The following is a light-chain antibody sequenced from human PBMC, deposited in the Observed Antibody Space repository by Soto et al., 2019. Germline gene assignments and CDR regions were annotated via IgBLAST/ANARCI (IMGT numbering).Light chain of an antibody. Sequence: DIQMTQYPSFLSASVGDRVTITCRASQSIGKHLNWYQQKPGKAPKFLVYGVSKLQSGVPSRFTGSGSGTDFTLTVNDLQPEDFATYYRQQSHSSPTTFGQGTRLEIK. CDR2: GVS. CDR1: QSIGKH. V-gene: IGKV1-39*01. CDR3: QQSHSSPTT. J-gene: IGKJ5*01.